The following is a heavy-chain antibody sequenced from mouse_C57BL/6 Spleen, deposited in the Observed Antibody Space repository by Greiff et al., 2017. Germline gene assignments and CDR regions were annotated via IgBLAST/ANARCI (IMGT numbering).Heavy chain of an antibody. CDR1: GYAFSSYW. CDR2: IYPGDGDT. D-gene: IGHD2-10*02. CDR3: ARYGNCEDAMDY. V-gene: IGHV1-80*01. Sequence: QVQLQQSGAELVKPGASVKISCKASGYAFSSYWMNWVKQRPGKGLEWIGQIYPGDGDTNYNGKFKGKATLTADKSSSTAYMQLSSLTSEDSAVYFCARYGNCEDAMDYWGQGTSVTVSS. J-gene: IGHJ4*01.